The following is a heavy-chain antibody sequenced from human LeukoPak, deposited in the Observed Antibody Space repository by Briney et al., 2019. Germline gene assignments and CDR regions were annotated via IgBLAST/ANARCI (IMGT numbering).Heavy chain of an antibody. CDR3: ARRGDY. V-gene: IGHV4-34*01. Sequence: PSETLSLTCAVYGGSFSGYYWSWIRQPPGKGLEGIGEINHRGSTNYNPSLKSRVTISVDTSKNQFSLKLSSVTAADTAVYYCARRGDYWGQGTLVTVSS. J-gene: IGHJ4*02. CDR1: GGSFSGYY. D-gene: IGHD3-16*01. CDR2: INHRGST.